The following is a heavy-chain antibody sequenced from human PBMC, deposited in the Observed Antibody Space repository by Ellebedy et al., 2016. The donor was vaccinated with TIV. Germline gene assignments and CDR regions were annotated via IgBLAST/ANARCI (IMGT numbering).Heavy chain of an antibody. D-gene: IGHD3-9*01. J-gene: IGHJ3*02. V-gene: IGHV3-74*01. CDR2: INSDGSST. Sequence: GESLKISCGASGFAFSSNWMYWVRQDRGKGLVWVSRINSDGSSTRYADSVKGRFTISRDNAKNTLYLQMNSLRAEDTAVYYCAGWDFDSFNAFDIWGQGTMVTVSS. CDR3: AGWDFDSFNAFDI. CDR1: GFAFSSNW.